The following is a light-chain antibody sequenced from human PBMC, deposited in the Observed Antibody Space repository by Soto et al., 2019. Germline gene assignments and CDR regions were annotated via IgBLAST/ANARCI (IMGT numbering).Light chain of an antibody. J-gene: IGKJ2*01. V-gene: IGKV3-20*01. CDR2: AAS. CDR3: QQYGRSPPYT. Sequence: EIVLTQSPGTLSLSPGERATLSCRASQSVSSSYLAWYQQKPGQAPRLLMYAASSRATGIPDRFSGSGSGTDFTLTISRLEPEDFAVYYCQQYGRSPPYTFGQGTKLEIK. CDR1: QSVSSSY.